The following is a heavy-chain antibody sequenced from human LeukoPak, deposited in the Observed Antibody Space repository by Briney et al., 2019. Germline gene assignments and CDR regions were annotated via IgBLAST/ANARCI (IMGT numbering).Heavy chain of an antibody. CDR1: GGSMNNYY. D-gene: IGHD3-22*01. CDR2: IYTSGST. V-gene: IGHV4-4*07. J-gene: IGHJ4*02. CDR3: ARYYYDSSGYYGLFDY. Sequence: SETLSLTCTVSGGSMNNYYWSWIRQPAGKGLEWIGRIYTSGSTNYNPSLKSRVTISVDTSKNQFSLKLSSVTAADTAVYYCARYYYDSSGYYGLFDYWGQGTLVTVSS.